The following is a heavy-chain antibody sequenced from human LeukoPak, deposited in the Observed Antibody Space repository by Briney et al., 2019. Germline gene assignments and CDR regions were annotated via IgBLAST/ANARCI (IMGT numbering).Heavy chain of an antibody. CDR3: ARGTEWLGYFDY. D-gene: IGHD6-19*01. CDR1: GFTFSNYW. Sequence: GGSLRLSCAASGFTFSNYWMHWVRQVPGKGPEWVSHINGDGSDTGYADSVKGRFTISRDNAKNSLYLQMNSLRAEDTAVYYCARGTEWLGYFDYWGQGTLVTVSS. CDR2: INGDGSDT. J-gene: IGHJ4*02. V-gene: IGHV3-74*01.